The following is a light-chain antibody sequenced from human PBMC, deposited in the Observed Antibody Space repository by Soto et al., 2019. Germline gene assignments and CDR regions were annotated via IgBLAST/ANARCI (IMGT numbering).Light chain of an antibody. V-gene: IGKV3-20*01. CDR3: QHYGSSPPII. J-gene: IGKJ5*01. Sequence: DIVLKQSPDTQSLSPGERATLYCRASHSVSRNYLAWYQQKPGQAPRLLLHSASSRATGIPDRFSGSGSGTDFTLTVSRLEPEDFAVYYCQHYGSSPPIIFGQWARLGIK. CDR1: HSVSRNY. CDR2: SAS.